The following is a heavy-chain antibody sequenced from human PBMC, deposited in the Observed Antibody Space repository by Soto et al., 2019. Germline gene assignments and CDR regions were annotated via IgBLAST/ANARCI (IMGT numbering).Heavy chain of an antibody. J-gene: IGHJ6*02. Sequence: GGSLRLSCAASGFTFSSYAMSWVRQAPGKGLEWVSAISGSGGSTYYADSVKGRFTISRDNSKNTLYLQMNSLRAEDTAVYYCAATIVHAYYGMDVWGQGTTVTVSS. D-gene: IGHD1-26*01. CDR1: GFTFSSYA. V-gene: IGHV3-23*01. CDR2: ISGSGGST. CDR3: AATIVHAYYGMDV.